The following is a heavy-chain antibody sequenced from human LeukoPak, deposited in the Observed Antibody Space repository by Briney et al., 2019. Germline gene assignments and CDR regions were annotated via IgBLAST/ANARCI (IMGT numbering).Heavy chain of an antibody. J-gene: IGHJ4*02. CDR2: ISSSSSYI. CDR1: GFTFSSHS. Sequence: GGSLRLSCAASGFTFSSHSMNWVRQAPGKGLEWVSSISSSSSYIYYADSVKGRFTISRDNAKNSLYLQMNSLRAEDTAVYYCARSLEGFLEWLYRYYFDYWGQGTLVTVSS. V-gene: IGHV3-21*01. D-gene: IGHD3-3*01. CDR3: ARSLEGFLEWLYRYYFDY.